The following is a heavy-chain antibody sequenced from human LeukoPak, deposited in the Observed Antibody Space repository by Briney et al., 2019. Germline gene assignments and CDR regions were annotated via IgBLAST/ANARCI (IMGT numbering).Heavy chain of an antibody. Sequence: PSETLSLTCTVSGGSISSGGYFWSWIRQHPGKGLEWIGHIYYSGTTYYNPSLKSRVTISVDTSKNQFSLKLSSVTAADTAMYYCARDRFDYGGRKAFDIWGQGTMVTVPS. J-gene: IGHJ3*02. V-gene: IGHV4-31*03. CDR1: GGSISSGGYF. CDR2: IYYSGTT. D-gene: IGHD4-23*01. CDR3: ARDRFDYGGRKAFDI.